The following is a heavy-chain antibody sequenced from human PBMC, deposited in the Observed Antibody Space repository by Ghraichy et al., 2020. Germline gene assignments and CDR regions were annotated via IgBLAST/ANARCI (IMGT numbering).Heavy chain of an antibody. D-gene: IGHD2-2*01. CDR2: IYHNGRT. V-gene: IGHV4-59*01. CDR3: ARDQEWRASSSGFDP. J-gene: IGHJ5*02. CDR1: GDSLNNYY. Sequence: SQTLSLTCTVSGDSLNNYYWSWIRQAPWKGLEWIGSIYHNGRTKYNPSLTSRVNMSVDTSKNQFSLSLTSVTAADTAVFYFARDQEWRASSSGFDPWGQGTLVSVSP.